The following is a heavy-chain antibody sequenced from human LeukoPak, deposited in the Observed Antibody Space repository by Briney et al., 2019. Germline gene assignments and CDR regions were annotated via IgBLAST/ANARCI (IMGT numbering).Heavy chain of an antibody. CDR2: IYYSGST. Sequence: SETLSLTCTVSGGSISSYYWSWIRQPPGKGLEWIGYIYYSGSTNYNPSLKSRVTISVDASKNQFSLKLSSVTAADTAVYYCAREGRRRGELLTQFDYWGQGTLVTVSS. V-gene: IGHV4-59*01. J-gene: IGHJ4*02. D-gene: IGHD1-26*01. CDR3: AREGRRRGELLTQFDY. CDR1: GGSISSYY.